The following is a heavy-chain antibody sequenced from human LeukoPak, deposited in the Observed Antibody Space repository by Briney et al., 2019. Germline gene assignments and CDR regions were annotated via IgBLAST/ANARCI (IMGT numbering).Heavy chain of an antibody. Sequence: SETLSLTCTVSGGSISSSSYYWGWLRQPPGKGLQWIGSVQYSGGTNYNPSLKTRLSISVNTSKNRFSLKLTSLTAADTAVYYCARRRSIGFSWTMDVWGKGRTVTVSS. J-gene: IGHJ6*03. V-gene: IGHV4-39*01. CDR3: ARRRSIGFSWTMDV. D-gene: IGHD3-3*02. CDR2: VQYSGGT. CDR1: GGSISSSSYY.